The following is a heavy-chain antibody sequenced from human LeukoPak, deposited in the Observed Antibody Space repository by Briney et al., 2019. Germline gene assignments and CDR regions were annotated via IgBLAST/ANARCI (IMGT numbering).Heavy chain of an antibody. CDR1: GGSISSGGYY. V-gene: IGHV4-30-2*01. CDR2: IYHSGST. Sequence: KSSETLSLTCTVSGGSISSGGYYWGWIRQPPGKGLEWIGYIYHSGSTYYNPSLKSRVTISVDRSKNQFSLKLSSVTAADTAVYYCARAPIERYFDWVDYWGQGTLVTVSS. J-gene: IGHJ4*02. D-gene: IGHD3-9*01. CDR3: ARAPIERYFDWVDY.